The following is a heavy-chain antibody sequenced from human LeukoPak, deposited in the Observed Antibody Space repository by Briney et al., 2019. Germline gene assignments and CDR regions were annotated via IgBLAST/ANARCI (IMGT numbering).Heavy chain of an antibody. CDR3: ARVLGYGSGTFDY. D-gene: IGHD3-10*01. CDR1: GYTFTGYY. V-gene: IGHV1-2*02. CDR2: INPNSGGT. J-gene: IGHJ4*02. Sequence: ASVKVSCKASGYTFTGYYMHWVRQAPGQGLEWMGWINPNSGGTNYAQKFQGRVTMTRDTSISTAYMELSRLRSDDTAVYYCARVLGYGSGTFDYWGQGTLVTVSS.